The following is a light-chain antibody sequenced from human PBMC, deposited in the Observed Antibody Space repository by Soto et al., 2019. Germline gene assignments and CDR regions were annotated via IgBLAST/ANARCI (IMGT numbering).Light chain of an antibody. J-gene: IGKJ2*01. Sequence: EIVLTQSPATLSLSPGERATLSCRASQSVSSYLAWYQQKPGQAPRLLIFDASNRATGTPARFSGSGSGTEFTLTISSLQSEDFAVYYCQHYNNWPFTFGQGTKVDIK. CDR1: QSVSSY. CDR2: DAS. CDR3: QHYNNWPFT. V-gene: IGKV3-11*01.